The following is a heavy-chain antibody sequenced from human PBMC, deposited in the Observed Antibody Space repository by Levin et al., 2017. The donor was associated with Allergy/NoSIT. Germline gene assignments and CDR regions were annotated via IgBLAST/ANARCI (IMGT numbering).Heavy chain of an antibody. CDR3: ARDSLPTYDFLSPLDY. CDR1: GYIFVSYY. Sequence: ASVKVSCKASGYIFVSYYLHWVRQAPGQGLEWMGIINPSVGTTTSAQKFRGRVTMTRDTSTSTVYMELSSLRSEDTAVYYCARDSLPTYDFLSPLDYWGQGTLVTVSS. V-gene: IGHV1-46*03. D-gene: IGHD3-3*01. J-gene: IGHJ4*02. CDR2: INPSVGTT.